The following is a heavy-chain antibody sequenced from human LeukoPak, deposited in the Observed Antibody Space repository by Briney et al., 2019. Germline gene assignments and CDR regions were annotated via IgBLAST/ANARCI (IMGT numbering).Heavy chain of an antibody. Sequence: PGGSLRLSCAASGFTFSSYSMNWVRQAPGKGLEWVSSISSSSSYIYYADSVKGRFTISRDNAKNSLYLQMSSLRAEDTAVYYCARDDDFDWPRLFDYWGQGTLVTVSS. V-gene: IGHV3-21*01. CDR3: ARDDDFDWPRLFDY. D-gene: IGHD3-9*01. CDR2: ISSSSSYI. J-gene: IGHJ4*02. CDR1: GFTFSSYS.